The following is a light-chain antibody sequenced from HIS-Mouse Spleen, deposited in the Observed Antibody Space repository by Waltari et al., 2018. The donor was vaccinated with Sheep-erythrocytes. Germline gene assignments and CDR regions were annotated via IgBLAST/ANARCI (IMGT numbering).Light chain of an antibody. CDR1: SSDVGVYNL. CDR2: EGS. J-gene: IGLJ3*02. V-gene: IGLV2-23*01. CDR3: CSYAGSSTPWV. Sequence: QSALTQPASVSGSPGQSITISCTGTSSDVGVYNLLPWYQQHPGKAPKLMIYEGSKRPSGVSNRFSGSKSGNTASLTISGLQAEDEADYYCCSYAGSSTPWVFGGGTKLTVL.